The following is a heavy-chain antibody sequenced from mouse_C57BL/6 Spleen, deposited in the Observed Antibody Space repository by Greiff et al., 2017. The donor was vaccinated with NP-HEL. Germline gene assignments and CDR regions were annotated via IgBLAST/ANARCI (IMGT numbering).Heavy chain of an antibody. V-gene: IGHV1-82*01. J-gene: IGHJ3*01. CDR3: ARSRGLWFAY. D-gene: IGHD3-3*01. CDR1: GYAFSSSW. CDR2: IYPGDGDT. Sequence: QVQLQQSGPELVKPGASVTISCKASGYAFSSSWMNWVKQRPGKGLEWIGRIYPGDGDTNYNGKFKGKATLTADKSSSTAYMQLSSLTSEDSAVYFCARSRGLWFAYWGQGTLVTVSA.